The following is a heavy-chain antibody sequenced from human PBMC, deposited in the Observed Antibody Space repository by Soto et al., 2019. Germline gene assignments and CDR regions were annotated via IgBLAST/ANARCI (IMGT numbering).Heavy chain of an antibody. D-gene: IGHD1-20*01. J-gene: IGHJ4*02. CDR3: ARAPYNHSDRDFDF. CDR2: IYSRDSDT. V-gene: IGHV5-51*01. Sequence: PGESLKISCQGSGYRFTTFWIGWVRQRPGKGLEWMGIIYSRDSDTRYSASFQGQVTISVASSISTAYLQWSSLKASDTAIYYCARAPYNHSDRDFDFWGQVTLITVSS. CDR1: GYRFTTFW.